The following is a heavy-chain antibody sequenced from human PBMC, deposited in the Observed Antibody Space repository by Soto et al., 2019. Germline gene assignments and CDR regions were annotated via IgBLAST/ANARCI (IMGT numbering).Heavy chain of an antibody. CDR1: GFTFSNAW. V-gene: IGHV3-15*01. Sequence: GGSLRLSCAASGFTFSNAWMSWVRQAPGKGLEWVGRIKSKTDGGTTDYAAPVKGRFTISRDDSKNTLYLQMNSLKTEDTAVYYCTTDQGLNYYYYMDVWGKGTTVTVSS. CDR2: IKSKTDGGTT. J-gene: IGHJ6*03. CDR3: TTDQGLNYYYYMDV.